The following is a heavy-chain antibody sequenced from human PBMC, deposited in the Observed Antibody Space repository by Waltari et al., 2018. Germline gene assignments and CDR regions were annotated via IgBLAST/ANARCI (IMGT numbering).Heavy chain of an antibody. CDR1: DGSITSSSYY. Sequence: QLPLQESGPGRVKPSEPLSLTCIVSDGSITSSSYYWAWIGSIFYDGSAYYNPSLKSRVTMSVDTSKSHFSLKLISVIAADTAVYYCARHGYYGSGSFHIWGQGTMLTVSS. D-gene: IGHD3-10*01. CDR3: ARHGYYGSGSFHI. J-gene: IGHJ3*02. CDR2: IFYDGSA. V-gene: IGHV4-39*01.